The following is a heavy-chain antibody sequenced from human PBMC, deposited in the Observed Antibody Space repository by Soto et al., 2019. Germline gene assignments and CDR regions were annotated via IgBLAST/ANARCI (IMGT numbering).Heavy chain of an antibody. Sequence: SETLSLTCTVSGGSISSYYWSWIRQPPGKGLEWIGYIYYSGSTNYSPSLKSRVTISVDTSKNQFSLKLSSLRAEDTAVYYCVKPGSYSYYFDYWGQGTLVTVSS. J-gene: IGHJ4*02. CDR3: VKPGSYSYYFDY. D-gene: IGHD1-26*01. CDR2: IYYSGST. CDR1: GGSISSYY. V-gene: IGHV4-59*01.